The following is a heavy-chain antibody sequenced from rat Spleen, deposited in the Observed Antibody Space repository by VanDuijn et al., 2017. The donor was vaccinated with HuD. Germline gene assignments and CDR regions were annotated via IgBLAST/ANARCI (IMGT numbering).Heavy chain of an antibody. V-gene: IGHV5-7*01. CDR3: VRQGYLRDWYFDF. D-gene: IGHD2-5*01. J-gene: IGHJ1*01. CDR1: GFTFSSFA. Sequence: EVQLVESGGGLVQPGRSLKLSCAASGFTFSSFAMAWVRQAPKKGLEWVATISYDGSTTYYRDSVKGRFTISRDNGKTTLYLEMDSLRSEDMATYYCVRQGYLRDWYFDFWGPGTMVTVSS. CDR2: ISYDGSTT.